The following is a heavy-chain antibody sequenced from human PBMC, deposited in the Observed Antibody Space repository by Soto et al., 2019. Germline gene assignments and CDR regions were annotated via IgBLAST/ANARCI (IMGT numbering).Heavy chain of an antibody. CDR3: ATIGGDIVVVVAAKTDAFDI. Sequence: ASVKVSCKVSGYTLTELSMHWVRQAPGKGLEWMGGFDPEDGETIYAQKFQGRVTMTEDTSTDTAYMELSSLRSEDTAVYYCATIGGDIVVVVAAKTDAFDIWGQGTMVTVSS. CDR2: FDPEDGET. CDR1: GYTLTELS. D-gene: IGHD2-15*01. V-gene: IGHV1-24*01. J-gene: IGHJ3*02.